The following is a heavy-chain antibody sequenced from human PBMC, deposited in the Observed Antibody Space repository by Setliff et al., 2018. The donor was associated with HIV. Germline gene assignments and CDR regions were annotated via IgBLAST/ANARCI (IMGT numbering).Heavy chain of an antibody. V-gene: IGHV4-31*03. CDR2: VFYTGAT. CDR1: GGSINSGCYS. Sequence: SETLSLTCTVSGGSINSGCYSWTRVRHVQGKGLEWIGFVFYTGATYSSPSLKSRITMSVDTSRNQFSLKVNSVTAADTAVYYCARHARSITMTTDWYFDLWGRGTLVTVSS. CDR3: ARHARSITMTTDWYFDL. D-gene: IGHD3-22*01. J-gene: IGHJ2*01.